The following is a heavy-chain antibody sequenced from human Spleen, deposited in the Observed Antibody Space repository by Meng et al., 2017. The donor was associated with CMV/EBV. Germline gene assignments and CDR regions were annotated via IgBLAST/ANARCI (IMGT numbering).Heavy chain of an antibody. CDR1: AGSISSFY. CDR2: IYYSGST. J-gene: IGHJ4*02. V-gene: IGHV4-59*01. CDR3: ARDLVAAAGSWFDY. Sequence: SETLSLTCTVSAGSISSFYWNWIRQPPGKGLEWIGNIYYSGSTNYNPSLKSRVTISVDTSKNQFSLKLSSVTAADTAVYYCARDLVAAAGSWFDYWGQGTLVTVSS. D-gene: IGHD6-13*01.